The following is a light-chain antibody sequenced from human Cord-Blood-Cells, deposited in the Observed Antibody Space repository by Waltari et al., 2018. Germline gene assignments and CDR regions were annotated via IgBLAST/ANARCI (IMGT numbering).Light chain of an antibody. CDR3: QQYGSSPQDS. CDR1: QSVSSSY. J-gene: IGKJ2*03. V-gene: IGKV3-20*01. CDR2: GAS. Sequence: TLSCRASQSVSSSYLAWYQQKPGQAPRLLIYGASSRATGIPDRFSGSGSGTDFTLTISRLEPEDFAVYYCQQYGSSPQDSFGQGTKLEIK.